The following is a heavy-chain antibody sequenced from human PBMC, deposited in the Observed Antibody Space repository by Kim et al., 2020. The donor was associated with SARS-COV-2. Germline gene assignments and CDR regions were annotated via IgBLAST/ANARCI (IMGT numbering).Heavy chain of an antibody. V-gene: IGHV4-39*01. CDR3: ASGGGRLGELSLDY. D-gene: IGHD3-16*02. J-gene: IGHJ4*02. Sequence: SETLSLTCTVSGGSISSSSYYWGWIRQPPGKGLEWIGSIYYSGSTYYNPSLKSRVTISVDTSKNQFSLKLSSVTAADTAVYYCASGGGRLGELSLDYWGQGTLVTVSS. CDR1: GGSISSSSYY. CDR2: IYYSGST.